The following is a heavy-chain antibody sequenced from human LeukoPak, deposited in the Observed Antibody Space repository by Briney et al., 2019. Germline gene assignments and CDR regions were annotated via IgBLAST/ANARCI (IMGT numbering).Heavy chain of an antibody. CDR2: IYYSGST. D-gene: IGHD5-18*01. Sequence: PSETLSLTCTVSGGSISSYYWSWIRQPPGKGLEWIGYIYYSGSTNYNPSLKSRVTISVDTSKNLFSLKLSSVTAADTAVYYCARSDSYGYDYFDYWGQGTLVTVSS. CDR1: GGSISSYY. J-gene: IGHJ4*02. V-gene: IGHV4-59*01. CDR3: ARSDSYGYDYFDY.